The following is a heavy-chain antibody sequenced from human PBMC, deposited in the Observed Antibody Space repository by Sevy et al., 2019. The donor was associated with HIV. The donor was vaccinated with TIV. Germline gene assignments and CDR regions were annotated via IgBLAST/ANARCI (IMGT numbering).Heavy chain of an antibody. J-gene: IGHJ6*03. Sequence: SETLSLTCTVSGGSISSSSYYWGWIRQPPGKGLEWIGSIYYSGSTYYNPSLKSRVTISVDTSKNQFSLKLSSVTAADTAVYYCARRRLAPLSLSYMDVWGKGTTVTVSS. CDR1: GGSISSSSYY. V-gene: IGHV4-39*01. CDR2: IYYSGST. CDR3: ARRRLAPLSLSYMDV. D-gene: IGHD6-6*01.